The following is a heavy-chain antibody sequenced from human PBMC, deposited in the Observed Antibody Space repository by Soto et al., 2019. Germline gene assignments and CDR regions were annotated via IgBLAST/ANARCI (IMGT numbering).Heavy chain of an antibody. J-gene: IGHJ4*02. Sequence: VSGPTLVNPTQPLTLTCTFSGFSLSTTGVGVSWIRQPPGKALEWLALIYLHDDKRYRPHLNSRLTITKDTSKNQVILTMTNMDPVDIATYYCAHRGGATVGLYYFDYWGQGALVTVSS. CDR2: IYLHDDK. CDR1: GFSLSTTGVG. CDR3: AHRGGATVGLYYFDY. D-gene: IGHD3-16*01. V-gene: IGHV2-5*01.